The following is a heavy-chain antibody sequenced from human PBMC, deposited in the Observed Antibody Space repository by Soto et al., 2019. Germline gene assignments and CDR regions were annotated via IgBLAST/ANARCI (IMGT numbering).Heavy chain of an antibody. CDR3: ARQSTGYCSSTSCTRDPYYYYGMDV. D-gene: IGHD2-2*01. Sequence: PGEYLKISCKGSGYSFTSYWIGWVRQMPGKGLEWMGIIYPGDSDTRYSPSFQGQVTISADKSIRTAYLQWSSLKASDTAMYYCARQSTGYCSSTSCTRDPYYYYGMDVWGQGTTVTAP. CDR1: GYSFTSYW. J-gene: IGHJ6*02. V-gene: IGHV5-51*01. CDR2: IYPGDSDT.